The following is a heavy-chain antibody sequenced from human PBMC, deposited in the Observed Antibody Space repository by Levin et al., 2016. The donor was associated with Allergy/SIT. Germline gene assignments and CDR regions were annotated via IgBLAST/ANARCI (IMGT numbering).Heavy chain of an antibody. CDR1: GFTFGDYA. CDR3: TRHDYGDYVGNYYYYGLDV. V-gene: IGHV3-49*03. J-gene: IGHJ6*02. D-gene: IGHD4-17*01. CDR2: IRSKAYGGTT. Sequence: GESLKISCTASGFTFGDYAMSWFRQAPGKGLEWVGFIRSKAYGGTTEYAASVKGRFTISRDDSKSIAYLQMNSLKTEDTAVYYCTRHDYGDYVGNYYYYGLDVWGQGTTVTVSS.